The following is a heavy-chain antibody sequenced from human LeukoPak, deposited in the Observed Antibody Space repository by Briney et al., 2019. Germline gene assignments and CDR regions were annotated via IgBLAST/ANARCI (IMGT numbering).Heavy chain of an antibody. CDR3: AGLSGVALDY. CDR1: GGSISSSSYY. J-gene: IGHJ4*02. V-gene: IGHV4-39*01. CDR2: IYYSGST. D-gene: IGHD3-3*01. Sequence: SETLSLTCTVSGGSISSSSYYWGWIRQPPGKGLEWIGSIYYSGSTYYNPSLKSRVTISVATSKNQFSLKLSSVTAADTAVYYCAGLSGVALDYWGQGTLVTVSS.